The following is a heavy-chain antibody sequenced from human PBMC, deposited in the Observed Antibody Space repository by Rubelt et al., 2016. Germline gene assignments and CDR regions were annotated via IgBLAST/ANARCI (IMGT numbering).Heavy chain of an antibody. CDR1: GGSIGNYH. D-gene: IGHD2-8*01. J-gene: IGHJ3*01. Sequence: QLQLQESGPGLVKPSETLSLTCTVSGGSIGNYHWSWIRQSPGKGLEWIGYISNDGTTKYNPSPESRVVLSLETSKNQFSLDLTSLTAADTAVYYCALIGYCTHGVCYTGLKTAFELWGQGAKVTVSS. V-gene: IGHV4-59*01. CDR3: ALIGYCTHGVCYTGLKTAFEL. CDR2: ISNDGTT.